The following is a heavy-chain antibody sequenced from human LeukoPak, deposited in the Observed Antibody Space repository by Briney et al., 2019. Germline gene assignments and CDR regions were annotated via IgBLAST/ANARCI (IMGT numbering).Heavy chain of an antibody. CDR3: ARGHPSSSWYGAPYYYYYGMDV. CDR2: INHSGST. Sequence: SETLSLTCAVYGGSFSGYYWSWIRQPPGKGLEWVGEINHSGSTNYNPSLKSRVTISVDTSKNQFSLKLSSVTAADTAVYYCARGHPSSSWYGAPYYYYYGMDVWGQGTTVTVPS. D-gene: IGHD6-13*01. J-gene: IGHJ6*02. CDR1: GGSFSGYY. V-gene: IGHV4-34*01.